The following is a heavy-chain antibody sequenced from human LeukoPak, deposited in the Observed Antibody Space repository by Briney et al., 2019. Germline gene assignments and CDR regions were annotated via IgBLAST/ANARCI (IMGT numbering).Heavy chain of an antibody. CDR1: VFTFSRYV. Sequence: GWSLRLSCAASVFTFSRYVMGWVRQAPGKGLEWVSSISSSGGSRYYADSVKGRVTISTDNYNNTLYVPTNSLRRDDTAAYYCARGFSGYDWDMFDYWGQGSLVTVSS. J-gene: IGHJ4*02. CDR3: ARGFSGYDWDMFDY. CDR2: ISSSGGSR. V-gene: IGHV3-23*01. D-gene: IGHD5-12*01.